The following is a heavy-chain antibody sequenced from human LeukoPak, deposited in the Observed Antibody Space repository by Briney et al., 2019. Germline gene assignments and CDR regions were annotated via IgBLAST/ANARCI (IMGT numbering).Heavy chain of an antibody. CDR1: GGSFSGYY. Sequence: PSETLSLTCAVYGGSFSGYYWSWIRQPPGKGLEWIGEINHSGSTNYNPSLKSRDTISVDTSKNQFSLKLSSVTAADTAVYYCARDSTVVRVRNWFDPWGQGTLVTVSS. CDR3: ARDSTVVRVRNWFDP. V-gene: IGHV4-34*01. CDR2: INHSGST. J-gene: IGHJ5*02. D-gene: IGHD4-23*01.